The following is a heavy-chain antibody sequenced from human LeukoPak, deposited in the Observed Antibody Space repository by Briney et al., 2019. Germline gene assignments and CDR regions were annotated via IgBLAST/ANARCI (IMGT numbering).Heavy chain of an antibody. J-gene: IGHJ4*02. D-gene: IGHD3-22*01. CDR2: ISSSGSTI. Sequence: GGSLRLSCAASGFTSSDYYMSWIRQAPGMGLEWVSYISSSGSTIYYADSVKGRFTISRDNAKNSLYLQMNSLRAEDTAVYYCARAFWSSGYYSPKKSPGFDYWGQGTLVTVSS. CDR3: ARAFWSSGYYSPKKSPGFDY. CDR1: GFTSSDYY. V-gene: IGHV3-11*04.